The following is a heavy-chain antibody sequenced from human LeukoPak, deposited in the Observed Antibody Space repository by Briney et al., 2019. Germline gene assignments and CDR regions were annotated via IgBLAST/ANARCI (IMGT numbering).Heavy chain of an antibody. J-gene: IGHJ5*02. V-gene: IGHV4-4*02. CDR3: ARDSRWAHDSRQRWFDP. Sequence: SGTLSLTCAVSGGSISSSNWWSWVRQPPGKGLEWIGEIYHSGSTNYNPSLKSRVTISVDKSKNQFSLKLSSVTAADTAVYYCARDSRWAHDSRQRWFDPWGQGTLVTVSS. CDR2: IYHSGST. CDR1: GGSISSSNW. D-gene: IGHD3-22*01.